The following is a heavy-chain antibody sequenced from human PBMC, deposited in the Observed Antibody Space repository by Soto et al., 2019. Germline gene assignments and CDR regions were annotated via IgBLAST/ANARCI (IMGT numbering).Heavy chain of an antibody. Sequence: LSLTCTVSGGSIYRGGYYWGWIRQPPGRGLEWIGNIDYNGVTYSNPSLKSRVTISRDTSKNQFSLKLTSVTAADTALYYCGKVLVGATGHTDSDSWGPGTLVTVSS. CDR3: GKVLVGATGHTDSDS. J-gene: IGHJ4*02. CDR1: GGSIYRGGYY. CDR2: IDYNGVT. D-gene: IGHD2-15*01. V-gene: IGHV4-39*01.